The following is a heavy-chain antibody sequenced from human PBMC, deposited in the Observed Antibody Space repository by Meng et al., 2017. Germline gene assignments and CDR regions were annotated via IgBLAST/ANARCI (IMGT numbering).Heavy chain of an antibody. CDR1: GYTFTSYA. Sequence: VHVVQSGSDLKTPGASLKFSCKASGYTFTSYAMNWVRQAPGQGLEWMGWINTNTGNPTYAQGFTGRFVFSLDTSVSTAYLQISSLKAEDTAVYYCARLVAGTFGQLFDPWGQGTLVTVSS. V-gene: IGHV7-4-1*02. J-gene: IGHJ5*02. D-gene: IGHD2-15*01. CDR2: INTNTGNP. CDR3: ARLVAGTFGQLFDP.